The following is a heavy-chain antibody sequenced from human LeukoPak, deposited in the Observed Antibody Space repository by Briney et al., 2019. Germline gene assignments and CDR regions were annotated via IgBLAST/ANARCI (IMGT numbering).Heavy chain of an antibody. CDR2: INSDGSST. V-gene: IGHV3-74*01. CDR1: GFTFSSYW. Sequence: GGSLRLSCAASGFTFSSYWIHWVRQAPGKGLVWVSRINSDGSSTSYADSVKGRFTISRDNAKNTLYLQMNSLRAEDTAVYYCARDQTLGLDHDAFDIWGQGTMVTVPS. D-gene: IGHD3-10*01. CDR3: ARDQTLGLDHDAFDI. J-gene: IGHJ3*02.